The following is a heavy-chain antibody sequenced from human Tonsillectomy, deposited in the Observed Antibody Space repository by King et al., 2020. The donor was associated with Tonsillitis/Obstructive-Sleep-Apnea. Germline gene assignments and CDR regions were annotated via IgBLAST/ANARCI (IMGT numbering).Heavy chain of an antibody. D-gene: IGHD3-3*01. CDR3: TRDFWSGYLRGYYLDV. CDR1: VYTFTDFY. CDR2: IALNNGDT. Sequence: QLVQSGAEVKKPGASVKVSCKASVYTFTDFYMHWVRQTPGQGLEWMGRIALNNGDTDYAQNFKGRVTMTRDTSINTAYMELTRLRSEDTAEYYCTRDFWSGYLRGYYLDVWGKGTTVIVSS. J-gene: IGHJ6*04. V-gene: IGHV1-2*06.